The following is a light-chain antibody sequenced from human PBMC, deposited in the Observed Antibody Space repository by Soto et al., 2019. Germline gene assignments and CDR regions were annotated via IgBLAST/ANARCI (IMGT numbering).Light chain of an antibody. Sequence: EIVMTQSPATLSVFPGERATLSCRASQTLNNYLAWYQQKPGQAPRLLIYGVSTRATGIPARFSGRGSGTEFTLAINNLQSEDSAVYYCQQHNGWPLTFGAGTKVEIK. CDR2: GVS. CDR1: QTLNNY. J-gene: IGKJ4*01. V-gene: IGKV3-15*01. CDR3: QQHNGWPLT.